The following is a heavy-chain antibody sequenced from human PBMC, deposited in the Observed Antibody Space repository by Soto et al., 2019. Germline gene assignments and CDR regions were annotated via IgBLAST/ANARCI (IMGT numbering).Heavy chain of an antibody. D-gene: IGHD3-22*01. CDR2: IYPGDSDT. V-gene: IGHV5-51*01. CDR3: ARGARTYYYDSSGYL. Sequence: ESLKISCKGSGYSFTSYWIGWVRQMTGKGLAWVGVIYPGDSDTRYSPSFQGQVTISADKAISTAYLQWSSLTPSDTGIYYCARGARTYYYDSSGYLWGQGTLVTVSS. CDR1: GYSFTSYW. J-gene: IGHJ4*02.